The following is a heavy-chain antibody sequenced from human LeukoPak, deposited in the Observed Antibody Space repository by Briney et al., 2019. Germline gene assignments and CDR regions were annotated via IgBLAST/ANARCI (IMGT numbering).Heavy chain of an antibody. J-gene: IGHJ4*02. V-gene: IGHV3-9*01. Sequence: GGSLRLSCAASGFTFDDYAMHWVRQAPGKGLEWVSGISWNSGSIGYADSVKGRFAISRDNAKNSLYLQMNSLRAEDTALYYCAKDNYYDSSGSLDYWGQGTLVTVSS. CDR1: GFTFDDYA. CDR3: AKDNYYDSSGSLDY. CDR2: ISWNSGSI. D-gene: IGHD3-22*01.